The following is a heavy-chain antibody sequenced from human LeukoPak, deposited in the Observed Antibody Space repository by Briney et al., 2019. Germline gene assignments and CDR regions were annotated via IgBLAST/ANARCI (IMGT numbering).Heavy chain of an antibody. Sequence: SETLSLTCTVSGGSISSYYWSWIRQPAGKGLEWIGHIYTSGSTNYNPSLKSRVTMSVDTSKNQFSLKLSSVTAADTAVYYCAREADYYDSSGYYSHFDYWGQGTLVTVSS. CDR2: IYTSGST. V-gene: IGHV4-4*07. CDR3: AREADYYDSSGYYSHFDY. D-gene: IGHD3-22*01. J-gene: IGHJ4*02. CDR1: GGSISSYY.